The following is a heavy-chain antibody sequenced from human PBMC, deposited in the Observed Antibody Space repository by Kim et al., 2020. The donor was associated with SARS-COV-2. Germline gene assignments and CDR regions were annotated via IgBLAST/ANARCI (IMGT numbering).Heavy chain of an antibody. CDR3: ARDGSSSWYWNAFDI. J-gene: IGHJ3*02. V-gene: IGHV3-30*07. D-gene: IGHD6-13*01. Sequence: ADYVKGRFTISRDNSKNTLYLQMNSLGAEDTAVYYCARDGSSSWYWNAFDIWGQGTMVTVSS.